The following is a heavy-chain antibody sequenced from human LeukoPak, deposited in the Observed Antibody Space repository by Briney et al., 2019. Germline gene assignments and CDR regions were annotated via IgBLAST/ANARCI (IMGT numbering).Heavy chain of an antibody. V-gene: IGHV3-9*01. Sequence: CLRLSCAPAGFTFDEYAMDCVRQAPGNGLGWVSGISWNSSSIDYADSVKSLFTISRDNAKNSLYLQMNSLRAEDTVLYYCAKDLRSHDGSGSYYFSWGQGTLVTVSS. J-gene: IGHJ5*02. D-gene: IGHD3-10*01. CDR3: AKDLRSHDGSGSYYFS. CDR1: GFTFDEYA. CDR2: ISWNSSSI.